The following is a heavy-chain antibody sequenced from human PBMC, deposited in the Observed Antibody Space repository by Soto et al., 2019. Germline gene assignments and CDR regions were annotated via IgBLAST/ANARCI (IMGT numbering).Heavy chain of an antibody. D-gene: IGHD3-22*01. CDR2: IYNSGST. Sequence: PSETLSLTCTVSGGSISSYYWSWIRQPPGKGLEWIGYIYNSGSTNYNPSLKSRVTISIDTSKNQFSLKLTSVTAADTAVYYCARGPRDYYDSSGSPNFDNWGQGTLVTVSS. CDR3: ARGPRDYYDSSGSPNFDN. V-gene: IGHV4-59*01. J-gene: IGHJ4*02. CDR1: GGSISSYY.